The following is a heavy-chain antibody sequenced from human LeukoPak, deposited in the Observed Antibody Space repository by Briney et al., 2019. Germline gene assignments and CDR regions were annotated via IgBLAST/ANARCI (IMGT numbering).Heavy chain of an antibody. J-gene: IGHJ5*02. Sequence: SETLSLTCTVSGGSINSYYWSWIRQTPGKGLEWIGYISSSETTDYGPSFKSRVTMSLDTSKNQFSLKLSSVTAADTGVYYCARGYCSDERCPVFPSWGQGTLVTVSS. CDR3: ARGYCSDERCPVFPS. CDR2: ISSSETT. V-gene: IGHV4-59*01. D-gene: IGHD2-15*01. CDR1: GGSINSYY.